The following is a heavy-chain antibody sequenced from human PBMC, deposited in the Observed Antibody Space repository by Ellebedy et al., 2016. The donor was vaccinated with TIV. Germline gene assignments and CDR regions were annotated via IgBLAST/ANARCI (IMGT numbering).Heavy chain of an antibody. CDR3: ARDPAGRTWGAFDL. J-gene: IGHJ3*01. D-gene: IGHD1-26*01. CDR1: GFTLSDYA. V-gene: IGHV3-7*03. Sequence: GESLKISCEASGFTLSDYAMTWVRQAPGKGLEWVANINQDGSEEQYVDSVKGRFTISRDNAKNSLYLQMSSLRAEDTAVYYCARDPAGRTWGAFDLWGQGTMATVSS. CDR2: INQDGSEE.